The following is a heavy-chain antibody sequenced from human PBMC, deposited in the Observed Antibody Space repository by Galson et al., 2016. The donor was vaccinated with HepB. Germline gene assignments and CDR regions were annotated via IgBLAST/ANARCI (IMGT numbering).Heavy chain of an antibody. CDR2: INPKSGGT. D-gene: IGHD3-3*01. J-gene: IGHJ5*02. CDR1: GYTFSDYY. V-gene: IGHV1-2*02. CDR3: ARAGTIFGSLFGGRPTPSMWYDP. Sequence: SVKVSCKASGYTFSDYYVHWVRQAPGQGLEWMGWINPKSGGTNYAQKFQDRVTMTSDTSISPAYMDLTRLTTDDTALYFCARAGTIFGSLFGGRPTPSMWYDPWGQGTQIIVSS.